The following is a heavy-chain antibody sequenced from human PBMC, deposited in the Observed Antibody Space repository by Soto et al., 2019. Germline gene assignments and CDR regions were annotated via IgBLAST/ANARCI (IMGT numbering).Heavy chain of an antibody. CDR2: IYYSGST. CDR3: ARLYRRVDTAMVTPIDY. V-gene: IGHV4-39*01. J-gene: IGHJ4*02. Sequence: QLQLQESGPGLVKPSETLSLTCTVSGGSISSSSYYWGWIRQPPGKGLEWIGSIYYSGSTYYNPSLKSRVTICADKSKNRFSLKLSAVTAADTAVYYCARLYRRVDTAMVTPIDYWGQGTLVTVSS. CDR1: GGSISSSSYY. D-gene: IGHD5-18*01.